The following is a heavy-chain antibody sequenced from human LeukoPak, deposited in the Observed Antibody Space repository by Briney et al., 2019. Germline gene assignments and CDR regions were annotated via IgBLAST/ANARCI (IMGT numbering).Heavy chain of an antibody. Sequence: GESLKISCKGSGYRFSTSWIGWVRQLPGKGLEWMVMIYPDDSNIRYGPSFQGQVTISADKSISTAYLHWNCLKASDTAMYYCARLTTGYGKIDYWGQGTLVTVSS. CDR3: ARLTTGYGKIDY. V-gene: IGHV5-51*01. CDR2: IYPDDSNI. D-gene: IGHD2-2*03. CDR1: GYRFSTSW. J-gene: IGHJ4*02.